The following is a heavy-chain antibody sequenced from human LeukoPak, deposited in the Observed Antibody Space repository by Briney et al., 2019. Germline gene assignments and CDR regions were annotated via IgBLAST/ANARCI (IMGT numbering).Heavy chain of an antibody. CDR1: GFTFSSYA. CDR3: ARDEGATFLREVDAFDI. D-gene: IGHD1-26*01. Sequence: GGSLRLSCAASGFTFSSYAMHWVRQAPGKGLEWVAVISYNGSNKYYADSVKGRFTISRDNSKNTLYLQMNSLRAEDTAVYYCARDEGATFLREVDAFDIWGQGTMVTVSS. J-gene: IGHJ3*02. CDR2: ISYNGSNK. V-gene: IGHV3-30*01.